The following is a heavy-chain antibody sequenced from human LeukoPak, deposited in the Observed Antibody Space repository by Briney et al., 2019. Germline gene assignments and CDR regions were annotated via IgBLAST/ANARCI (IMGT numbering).Heavy chain of an antibody. CDR1: GYTFTGYY. CDR2: INPNSGGT. Sequence: ASVKVSCKASGYTFTGYYMHWVRRAPGQGLEWMGWINPNSGGTNYAQKFQGRVTMTRDTSISTAYMELSSLRSEDTAVYYCARVSYDFWSGSHDAFDIWGQGTMVTVSS. J-gene: IGHJ3*02. CDR3: ARVSYDFWSGSHDAFDI. D-gene: IGHD3-3*01. V-gene: IGHV1-2*02.